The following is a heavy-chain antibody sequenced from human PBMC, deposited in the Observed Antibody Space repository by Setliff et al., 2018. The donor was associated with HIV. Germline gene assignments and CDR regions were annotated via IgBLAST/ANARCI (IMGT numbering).Heavy chain of an antibody. CDR3: ARDRASSGYYARFDH. J-gene: IGHJ4*02. V-gene: IGHV3-13*01. D-gene: IGHD3-22*01. CDR2: IVSAGDT. Sequence: PGESLTLSCAASGLTFRAYDVRWVRQRPGKSLEWVSAIVSAGDTYYPDSVKGRFTISRDNAKNSLYLHMNSLRAEDTAVYYCARDRASSGYYARFDHWGQGTLVTVSS. CDR1: GLTFRAYD.